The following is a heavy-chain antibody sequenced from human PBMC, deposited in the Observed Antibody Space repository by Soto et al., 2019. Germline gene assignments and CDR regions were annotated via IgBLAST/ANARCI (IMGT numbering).Heavy chain of an antibody. CDR1: GYTFTNYG. V-gene: IGHV1-18*01. CDR3: AREANCGADCYSPAEYSHH. D-gene: IGHD2-21*02. J-gene: IGHJ1*01. CDR2: VSAYNCKT. Sequence: GPVKGSRKASGYTFTNYGISWVRQAPGQGLEGMGWVSAYNCKTKHAQKLQGRVTMTPDTSTSTAHMELRSLRSDDTAVYYCAREANCGADCYSPAEYSHHWGQGTLVTVSS.